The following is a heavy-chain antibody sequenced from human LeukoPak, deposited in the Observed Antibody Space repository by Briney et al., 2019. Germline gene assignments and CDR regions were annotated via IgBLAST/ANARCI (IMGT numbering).Heavy chain of an antibody. D-gene: IGHD3-22*01. J-gene: IGHJ4*02. V-gene: IGHV4-39*01. CDR1: GGSISSSSYY. Sequence: KPSETLSLTCTVSGGSISSSSYYWGWIRQPPGKGLEWIGSIYYSGSTYYNPSHKSRVTISVDTSKNQFSLKLSSVTAADTAVYYCARALYDSSGYSVYYFDYWGQGTLVTVSS. CDR2: IYYSGST. CDR3: ARALYDSSGYSVYYFDY.